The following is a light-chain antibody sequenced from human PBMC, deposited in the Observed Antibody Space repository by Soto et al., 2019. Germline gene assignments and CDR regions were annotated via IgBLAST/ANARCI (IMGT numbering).Light chain of an antibody. CDR3: CSYAGSDNFYV. CDR2: EVN. J-gene: IGLJ1*01. CDR1: SSDVGAYNY. V-gene: IGLV2-8*01. Sequence: QSALTQPPSASGSPGQSVTISCTGASSDVGAYNYVSWYQQHPGKAPKLIIYEVNKRPSGVPDRFSGSKSGNTASLTVSGLQAEDEADYYCCSYAGSDNFYVFGTGTQLTVL.